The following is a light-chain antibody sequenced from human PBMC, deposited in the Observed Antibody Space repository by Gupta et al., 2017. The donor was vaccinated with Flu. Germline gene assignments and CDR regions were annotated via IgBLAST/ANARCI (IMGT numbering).Light chain of an antibody. CDR3: QQRSNSLT. J-gene: IGKJ4*01. CDR2: DAS. Sequence: SPATLSLSPGERATRSCRASQSVSSYLDWYQQKPGQAPRLLIYDASNRATGIPARFSGSGSGXDFTLTXSSPEPEDFAVYYWQQRSNSLTFGXGTKVEIK. CDR1: QSVSSY. V-gene: IGKV3-11*01.